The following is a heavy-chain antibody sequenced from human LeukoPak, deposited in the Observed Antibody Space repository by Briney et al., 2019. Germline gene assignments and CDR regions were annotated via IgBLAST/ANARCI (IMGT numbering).Heavy chain of an antibody. CDR1: GFTFSSYW. J-gene: IGHJ4*02. V-gene: IGHV3-74*01. CDR2: INSDGSST. D-gene: IGHD2-2*01. CDR3: AARGYCSGTSCLLEY. Sequence: GGSLRLSCAASGFTFSSYWMQWVRQAPGKGLLWVSRINSDGSSTNYADSVKGRFTISRDNAKSTLYVQMNSLRAEDTAVYYCAARGYCSGTSCLLEYWGQGTLATVSS.